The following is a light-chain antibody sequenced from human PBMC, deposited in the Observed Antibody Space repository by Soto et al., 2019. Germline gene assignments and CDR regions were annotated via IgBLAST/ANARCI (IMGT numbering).Light chain of an antibody. CDR2: AAS. CDR3: QQSYSTLRT. Sequence: DIHMTQSPSSLSASVGDRVTITCRASQSISSYLNWYQQKPGKAPKLLIYAASSLQSGVPSRFSGSGSGTDFTLTISSLQPEDFATYYCQQSYSTLRTFGQGTKVDIK. V-gene: IGKV1-39*01. CDR1: QSISSY. J-gene: IGKJ1*01.